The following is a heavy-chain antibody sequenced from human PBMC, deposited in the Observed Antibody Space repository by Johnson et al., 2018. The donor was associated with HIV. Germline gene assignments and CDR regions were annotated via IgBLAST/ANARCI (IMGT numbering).Heavy chain of an antibody. Sequence: VQLVESGGGLVQPGGSLRLSCAVSGFTVIINYMNWVRQAPGTGLEWASVIYSGGSTCYADSVKGRFTITRDNSKNTLYLQMNSWRAEETAVYYCAILLGQWGGVFDIWGQGTMVTVSS. CDR2: IYSGGST. V-gene: IGHV3-66*01. J-gene: IGHJ3*02. CDR3: AILLGQWGGVFDI. CDR1: GFTVIINY. D-gene: IGHD6-19*01.